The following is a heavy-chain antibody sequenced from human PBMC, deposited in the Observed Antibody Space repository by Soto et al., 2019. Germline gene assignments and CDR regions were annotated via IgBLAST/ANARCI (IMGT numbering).Heavy chain of an antibody. V-gene: IGHV3-74*01. D-gene: IGHD3-9*01. CDR2: IHSDGRST. J-gene: IGHJ4*02. CDR3: ARDSSWTGYSAQFDY. CDR1: GFTFSSHW. Sequence: EVQLVESGGGLVQPGGSLRLSCAASGFTFSSHWMHWVRHAPGKGLVWVSRIHSDGRSTTNADSVKGRFTISRDNARNTLYLQMNSLRAEDTAVYYCARDSSWTGYSAQFDYWGQGTLVTVSS.